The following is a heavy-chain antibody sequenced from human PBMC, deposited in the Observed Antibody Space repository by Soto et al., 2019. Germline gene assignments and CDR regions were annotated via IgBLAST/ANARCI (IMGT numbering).Heavy chain of an antibody. CDR1: GFTFSSYI. Sequence: GGSLRLSCAASGFTFSSYIMNWVRQAPGKGLEWVSYISSSSSTIYYADSVKGRFTISRDNAKNSLYLQMNSLRAEDTAVYYCARDLIVATISDAFDIWGQGTMVTVSS. CDR3: ARDLIVATISDAFDI. D-gene: IGHD5-12*01. V-gene: IGHV3-48*01. J-gene: IGHJ3*02. CDR2: ISSSSSTI.